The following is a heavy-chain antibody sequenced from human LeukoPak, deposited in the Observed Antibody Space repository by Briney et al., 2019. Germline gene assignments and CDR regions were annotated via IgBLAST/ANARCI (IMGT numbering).Heavy chain of an antibody. J-gene: IGHJ4*02. Sequence: ASVEVSCKASGYTFTNYYIHWVRQAPGQGLDWMGLINPNGGSTTYAQKFQGRVTMTRDTSTSTVYMELTSLRSEDRDVYFCARAAGDTYGYRYYFDYWGQGTLVTVSS. CDR3: ARAAGDTYGYRYYFDY. D-gene: IGHD5-18*01. CDR2: INPNGGST. CDR1: GYTFTNYY. V-gene: IGHV1-46*01.